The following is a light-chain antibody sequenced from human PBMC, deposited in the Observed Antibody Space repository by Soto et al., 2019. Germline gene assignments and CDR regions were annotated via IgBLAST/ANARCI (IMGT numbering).Light chain of an antibody. J-gene: IGLJ2*01. CDR1: SRDVGAYVY. CDR3: RSSEGNNRMV. Sequence: QSALTQPPSASGSLGESVTMSCTGTSRDVGAYVYVSWFQQHSGKAPKLIIFEVNKRPSGVPDRFSGSRSGDTASLTVSGLQIDDEADYYCRSSEGNNRMVFRGGTQLTVL. V-gene: IGLV2-8*01. CDR2: EVN.